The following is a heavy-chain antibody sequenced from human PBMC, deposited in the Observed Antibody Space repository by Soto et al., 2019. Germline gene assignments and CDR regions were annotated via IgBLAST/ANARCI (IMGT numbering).Heavy chain of an antibody. CDR1: GVSFSGYY. CDR3: ARDASRRAKYGMQV. J-gene: IGHJ6*01. Sequence: PSETLSLTCAVYGVSFSGYYWSCIRHAPGKGLEWIGEINHSGSTNYNPSLKSRVTISVDTSKNQFSLKLSSVTAADTAVYYCARDASRRAKYGMQVWGQGTTGKVSS. V-gene: IGHV4-34*01. CDR2: INHSGST.